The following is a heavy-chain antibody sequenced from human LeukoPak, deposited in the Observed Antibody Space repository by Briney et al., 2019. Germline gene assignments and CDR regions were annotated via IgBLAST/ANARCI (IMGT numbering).Heavy chain of an antibody. J-gene: IGHJ4*02. V-gene: IGHV3-30*04. D-gene: IGHD3-16*01. CDR2: ISYDGSNK. CDR3: ARGNYDVGDYYSDFDY. Sequence: GGSLRLSCAASGFTFSSYAMHWVRQAPGKGLEWVAVISYDGSNKYYADSVKGRFTISRDNSKNTLYLQMNSLRAEDTAVYYCARGNYDVGDYYSDFDYWGQGTLVTVSS. CDR1: GFTFSSYA.